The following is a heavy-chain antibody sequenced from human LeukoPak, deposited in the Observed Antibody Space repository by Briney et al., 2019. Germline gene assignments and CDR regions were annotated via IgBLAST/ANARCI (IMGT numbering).Heavy chain of an antibody. CDR2: IYSGGST. CDR1: GFTVSSNY. CDR3: ARSQLYCSGGSCSGAFDI. Sequence: GGSLRLSCAASGFTVSSNYMSWVRQAPGKGLEWVSVIYSGGSTYYADSVKGRFTISRDNSKNTLYLQMNSLRAEDTAVYYCARSQLYCSGGSCSGAFDIWGQGTMVTVSS. J-gene: IGHJ3*02. D-gene: IGHD2-15*01. V-gene: IGHV3-66*01.